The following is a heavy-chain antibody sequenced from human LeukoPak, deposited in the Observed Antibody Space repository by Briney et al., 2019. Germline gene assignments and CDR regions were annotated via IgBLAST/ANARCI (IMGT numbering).Heavy chain of an antibody. J-gene: IGHJ4*02. CDR2: IIPIFGTA. V-gene: IGHV1-69*13. Sequence: SVKVSCKASGGTFSSYAISWVRQAPGQGLEWMGGIIPIFGTANYAQKFQGRVTITADESTSTAYIELSSLRSEDTAVYYCARAPPYGDYEVNYWGQGTLVTVSS. CDR1: GGTFSSYA. D-gene: IGHD4-17*01. CDR3: ARAPPYGDYEVNY.